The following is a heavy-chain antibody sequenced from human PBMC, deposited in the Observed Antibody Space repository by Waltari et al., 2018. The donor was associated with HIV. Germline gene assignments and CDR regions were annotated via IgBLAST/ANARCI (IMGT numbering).Heavy chain of an antibody. CDR1: GYTFTGYY. V-gene: IGHV1-2*02. J-gene: IGHJ4*02. D-gene: IGHD4-17*01. Sequence: QVQLVQSGAEVKKPGASVKVSCKASGYTFTGYYMHWVRQAPGQGLGWMGWINPNSGGTNYAQKFQGRVTMTRDTSISTAYMELSRLRSDDTAVYYCAREVGTGGGDYGDYVFDYWGQGTLVTVSS. CDR3: AREVGTGGGDYGDYVFDY. CDR2: INPNSGGT.